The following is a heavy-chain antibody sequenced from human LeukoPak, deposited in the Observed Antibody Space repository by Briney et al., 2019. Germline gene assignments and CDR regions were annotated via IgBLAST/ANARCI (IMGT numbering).Heavy chain of an antibody. CDR3: ARDRMSRAPTYFHH. Sequence: HPGRSLRLSCAASGFTFDEFGMHWVRQAPGKGLEWVSFVSGDGGRTDYADSVKGRFTISRDNSKNSLYLQMNSLTADDTAFYFCARDRMSRAPTYFHHWGQGTLVTVSA. V-gene: IGHV3-43*02. CDR2: VSGDGGRT. D-gene: IGHD2-2*01. CDR1: GFTFDEFG. J-gene: IGHJ1*01.